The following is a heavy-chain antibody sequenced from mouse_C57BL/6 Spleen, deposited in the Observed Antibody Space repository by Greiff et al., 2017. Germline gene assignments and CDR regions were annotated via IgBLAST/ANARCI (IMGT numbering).Heavy chain of an antibody. Sequence: EVQLVESGGDLVKPGGSLKLSCAASGFTFSSYGMSWVRQTPDKRLEWVATISSGGSYTYYPDSVKGRFTISRDNAKNTLYLQMSSLKAEDTAMYYCARSVSSHWYFDVWGTGTTVTVSS. CDR2: ISSGGSYT. V-gene: IGHV5-6*01. J-gene: IGHJ1*03. CDR1: GFTFSSYG. D-gene: IGHD1-1*01. CDR3: ARSVSSHWYFDV.